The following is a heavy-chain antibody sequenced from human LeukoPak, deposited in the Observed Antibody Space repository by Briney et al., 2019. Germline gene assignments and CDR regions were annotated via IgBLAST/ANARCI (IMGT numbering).Heavy chain of an antibody. CDR3: AKDPGYYDSSGYYHY. D-gene: IGHD3-22*01. V-gene: IGHV3-23*01. CDR2: ISGSGGST. J-gene: IGHJ4*02. CDR1: GFTFSSYA. Sequence: PGGSLRLSCAASGFTFSSYAMSWVRQAPGKGLEWVSAISGSGGSTYYADSVKGRFTISRDNSKNTLYLQMNSLRAEDTAVYYCAKDPGYYDSSGYYHYWGQGTLVTVSS.